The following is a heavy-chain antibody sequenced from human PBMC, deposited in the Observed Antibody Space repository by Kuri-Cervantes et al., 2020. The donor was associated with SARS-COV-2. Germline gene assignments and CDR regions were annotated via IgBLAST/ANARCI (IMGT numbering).Heavy chain of an antibody. V-gene: IGHV1-18*04. D-gene: IGHD4/OR15-4a*01. CDR1: GYTFTSSG. Sequence: ASVKVSCKASGYTFTSSGISWVRQAPGQGLEWMGWVSGYNGHTNYAQKLRGRVTMTTDTSTTTAYMELSSLRSEDTAMYYCARSGPGAISREDGALDIWGQGTMVTVSS. CDR3: ARSGPGAISREDGALDI. CDR2: VSGYNGHT. J-gene: IGHJ3*02.